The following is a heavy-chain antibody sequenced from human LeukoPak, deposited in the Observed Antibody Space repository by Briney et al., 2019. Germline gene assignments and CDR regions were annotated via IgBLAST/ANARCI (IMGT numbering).Heavy chain of an antibody. D-gene: IGHD6-19*01. Sequence: GGSLRLSCAASGFTFSNYALSWVRQAPGKGLEWVSAISGSGGSTYYADSVKGRFTISRDNSKNTLYLQMNSLRAEDTAVYYCARGEYSSGWYYAFDIWGQGTMVTVSS. CDR1: GFTFSNYA. CDR2: ISGSGGST. V-gene: IGHV3-23*01. J-gene: IGHJ3*02. CDR3: ARGEYSSGWYYAFDI.